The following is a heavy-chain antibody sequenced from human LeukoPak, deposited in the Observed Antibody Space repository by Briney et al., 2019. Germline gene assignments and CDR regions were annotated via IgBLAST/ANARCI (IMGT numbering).Heavy chain of an antibody. V-gene: IGHV4-59*01. J-gene: IGHJ4*02. Sequence: SETLPLTCTVSGGSISSYYWSWIRQPPGKGLEWIGYIYYSGSTNYNPSLKSRVTISVDTSKNQFSLKLSSVTAADTAVYYCARDDYSSGWYSGGVWGQGTLVTVSS. CDR2: IYYSGST. D-gene: IGHD6-19*01. CDR3: ARDDYSSGWYSGGV. CDR1: GGSISSYY.